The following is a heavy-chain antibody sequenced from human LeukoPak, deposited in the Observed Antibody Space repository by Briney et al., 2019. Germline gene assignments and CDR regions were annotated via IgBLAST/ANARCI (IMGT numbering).Heavy chain of an antibody. Sequence: GASVKVSCKASGYTFTSYGISWVRQAPGQGLECMGWISAYNGNTNYAQKLQGRVTMTTDTSRSTAYMELRSLRSDDTAVYYCAREQTGPFYQLRWFDPWGQGALVTVSS. D-gene: IGHD2-2*01. J-gene: IGHJ5*02. V-gene: IGHV1-18*01. CDR1: GYTFTSYG. CDR2: ISAYNGNT. CDR3: AREQTGPFYQLRWFDP.